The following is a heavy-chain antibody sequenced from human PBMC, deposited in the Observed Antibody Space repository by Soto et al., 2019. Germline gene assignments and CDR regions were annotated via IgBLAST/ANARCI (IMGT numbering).Heavy chain of an antibody. CDR2: IYWDDDK. D-gene: IGHD6-13*01. CDR1: GFSLSTSGVG. CDR3: AHRASSNSRGFDY. Sequence: QITLKESGPTLVKPTQTLTLTCTFSGFSLSTSGVGVAWIRQPPGKALEWLALIYWDDDKRYRPSLRSRVTXTXAXXKNPVVLTLPNMDPVDTATYFCAHRASSNSRGFDYWGQGTLVIVSS. V-gene: IGHV2-5*02. J-gene: IGHJ4*02.